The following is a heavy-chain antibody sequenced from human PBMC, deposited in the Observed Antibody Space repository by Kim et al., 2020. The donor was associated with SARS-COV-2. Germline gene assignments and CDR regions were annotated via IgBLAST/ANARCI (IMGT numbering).Heavy chain of an antibody. V-gene: IGHV4-34*13. D-gene: IGHD6-19*01. CDR3: ARRMKAVAGTSGYFDY. J-gene: IGHJ4*02. Sequence: SLKSRVAISLDTSKNQFSLKLSSVTAADTAVYYCARRMKAVAGTSGYFDYWGQGTLVTVSS.